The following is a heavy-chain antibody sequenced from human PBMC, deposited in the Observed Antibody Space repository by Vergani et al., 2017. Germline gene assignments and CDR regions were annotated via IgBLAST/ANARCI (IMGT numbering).Heavy chain of an antibody. CDR1: GASISSGYY. CDR3: ARGSRAEGGSGPDK. D-gene: IGHD6-13*01. V-gene: IGHV4-38-2*02. Sequence: QVQLQESGPGLVRPSQTLSLTCTVSGASISSGYYWGWIRQPPGKGLEWIGSIYHSGSTYYNPSFKNRVTMSVDTSKNQFSLKLNSVTAADTAVYYCARGSRAEGGSGPDKWGQGTLVTVSS. CDR2: IYHSGST. J-gene: IGHJ4*02.